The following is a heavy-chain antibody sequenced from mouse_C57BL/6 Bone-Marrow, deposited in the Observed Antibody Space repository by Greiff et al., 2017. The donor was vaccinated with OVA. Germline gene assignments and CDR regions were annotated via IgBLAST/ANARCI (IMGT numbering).Heavy chain of an antibody. CDR2: IRNKANGYTT. D-gene: IGHD2-3*01. CDR1: GFTFTDYY. Sequence: EVKLVESGGGLVQPGGSLSLSCAASGFTFTDYYMSWVRQPPGKALEWLGFIRNKANGYTTEYSASVKGRFTISRDNSQSILYLQMNALRAEDSATYYCARALYDGYPYYYAMDYWGQGTSVTVSS. CDR3: ARALYDGYPYYYAMDY. J-gene: IGHJ4*01. V-gene: IGHV7-3*01.